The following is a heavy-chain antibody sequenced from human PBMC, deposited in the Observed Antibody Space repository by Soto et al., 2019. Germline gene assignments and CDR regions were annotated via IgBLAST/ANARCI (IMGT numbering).Heavy chain of an antibody. V-gene: IGHV4-4*02. Sequence: SETLSLTCAVSSGSISSSNWWSWVRQPPGKGLEWIGGIYHSGSTYYNPSLKSRVTISVDTSKNQFSLKLSSVIAADTAVYYCASSGVVTVDYWGQGTLVTVSS. J-gene: IGHJ4*02. D-gene: IGHD3-22*01. CDR1: SGSISSSNW. CDR2: IYHSGST. CDR3: ASSGVVTVDY.